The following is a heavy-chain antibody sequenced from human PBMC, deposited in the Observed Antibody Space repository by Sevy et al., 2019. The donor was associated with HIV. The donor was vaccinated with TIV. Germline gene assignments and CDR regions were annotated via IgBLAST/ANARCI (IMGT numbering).Heavy chain of an antibody. CDR1: GFIFTTYG. V-gene: IGHV3-30*18. D-gene: IGHD6-19*01. J-gene: IGHJ6*02. CDR2: VSYDGSNK. CDR3: AKEIGSSGGDLYYYGMDV. Sequence: GGSLRLSCAASGFIFTTYGMHWVRQAPGKGLEWVAIVSYDGSNKFYADSVKGRFTISRDNSKNRLSLQMNSLRTEDTAVYYCAKEIGSSGGDLYYYGMDVWGQGTTVTVSS.